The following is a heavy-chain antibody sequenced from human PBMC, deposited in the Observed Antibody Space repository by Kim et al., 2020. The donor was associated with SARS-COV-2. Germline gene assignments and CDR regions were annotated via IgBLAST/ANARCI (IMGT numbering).Heavy chain of an antibody. CDR2: IKEDGSVK. V-gene: IGHV3-7*03. Sequence: GGSLRLSCAASDFTFRSYWMSWVRQAPGKGLEWVANIKEDGSVKQYVGSVKGRFTISRDNAKNLLYLQMNSLRADDMAVYYCARDGVLSFTSRWDYWGQGTLVTVSS. CDR3: ARDGVLSFTSRWDY. J-gene: IGHJ4*02. D-gene: IGHD3-3*01. CDR1: DFTFRSYW.